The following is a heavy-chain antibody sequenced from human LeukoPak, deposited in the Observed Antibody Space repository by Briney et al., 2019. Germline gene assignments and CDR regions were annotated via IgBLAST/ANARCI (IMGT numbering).Heavy chain of an antibody. CDR2: IYYSGST. Sequence: SETLSFTCTVSGGSISSYYWSWIRQPPGKGPEWIGYIYYSGSTNYNPSLKSRVTISVDTSKNQFSLKLSSVTAADTAVYYCAKAGTTGIHHWFDPWGQGNLVTVSS. D-gene: IGHD1-1*01. CDR1: GGSISSYY. J-gene: IGHJ5*02. CDR3: AKAGTTGIHHWFDP. V-gene: IGHV4-59*01.